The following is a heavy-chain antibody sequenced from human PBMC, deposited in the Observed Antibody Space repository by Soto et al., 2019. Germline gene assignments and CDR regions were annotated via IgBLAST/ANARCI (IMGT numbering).Heavy chain of an antibody. Sequence: QVQLVESGGGVVQPGRSLRLSCAASGFTFSSYGMHWVRQAPGKGLEWVAVIWYDGSNKYYADSVKGRFTISRDNSKNALYLQRTSLRAEDTAVYYCARDVMVTAMVMWYFDLWGRGTLVTVSS. J-gene: IGHJ2*01. CDR2: IWYDGSNK. V-gene: IGHV3-33*01. CDR1: GFTFSSYG. CDR3: ARDVMVTAMVMWYFDL. D-gene: IGHD2-21*02.